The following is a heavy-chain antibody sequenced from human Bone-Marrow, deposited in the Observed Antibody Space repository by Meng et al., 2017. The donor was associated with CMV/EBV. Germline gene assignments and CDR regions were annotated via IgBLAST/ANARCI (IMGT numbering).Heavy chain of an antibody. D-gene: IGHD5-24*01. Sequence: GSLRLSCAVYGGSITDGYWSWVRQPPGKGLEWIGEINHSGSTNYSPSLNNRVTMSVDTSKNQFSLKVRSLTAADTAVYYCARAGIWLPNQWGQGTLVTVSS. CDR1: GGSITDGY. CDR2: INHSGST. CDR3: ARAGIWLPNQ. J-gene: IGHJ4*02. V-gene: IGHV4-34*01.